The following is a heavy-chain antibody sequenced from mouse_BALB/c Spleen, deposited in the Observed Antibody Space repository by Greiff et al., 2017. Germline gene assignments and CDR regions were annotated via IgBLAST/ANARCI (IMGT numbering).Heavy chain of an antibody. CDR3: ARGDYYRYSFAY. V-gene: IGHV3-6*01. D-gene: IGHD2-14*01. CDR2: ISYDGSN. J-gene: IGHJ3*01. Sequence: EVQLVESGPGLVKPSQSLSLTCSVTGYSITSGYYWNWIRQFPGNKLEWMGYISYDGSNNYNPSLKNRISITRDTSKNQFFLKLNSVTTEDTATYYCARGDYYRYSFAYWGQGTLVTVSA. CDR1: GYSITSGYY.